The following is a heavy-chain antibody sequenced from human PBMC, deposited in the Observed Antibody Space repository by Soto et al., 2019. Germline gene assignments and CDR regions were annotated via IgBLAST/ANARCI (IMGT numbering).Heavy chain of an antibody. Sequence: GGSLRLSCAASGFTFSSYDMHWVRQATGKGLEWVSAIGTDGDTYYPGSVKGRFTISRENAKNSLYLQMNSLRAEDTAVYYCARAGVTGAFDIWGQGTMVTVSS. J-gene: IGHJ3*02. CDR3: ARAGVTGAFDI. CDR2: IGTDGDT. D-gene: IGHD3-10*01. V-gene: IGHV3-13*01. CDR1: GFTFSSYD.